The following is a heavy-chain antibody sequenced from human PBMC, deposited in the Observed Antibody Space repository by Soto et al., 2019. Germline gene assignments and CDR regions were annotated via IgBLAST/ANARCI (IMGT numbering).Heavy chain of an antibody. J-gene: IGHJ4*02. V-gene: IGHV4-34*01. CDR1: GGSFSGYY. Sequence: SETLSLTCAVYGGSFSGYYWSFIRQPPGKGLEWIAEINHRGKTKYNPSLKSRVTMSVDTSKNQFSLKLSSVTAADTAVYYCARVDDYWGRGTLVTVSS. CDR3: ARVDDY. CDR2: INHRGKT.